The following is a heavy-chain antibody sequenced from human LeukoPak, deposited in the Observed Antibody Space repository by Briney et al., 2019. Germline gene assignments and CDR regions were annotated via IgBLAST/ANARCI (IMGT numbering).Heavy chain of an antibody. J-gene: IGHJ4*02. D-gene: IGHD3-16*02. CDR1: GFTFSSYG. CDR3: ARDVIPFDY. V-gene: IGHV3-30*03. Sequence: GGSLRLSCAASGFTFSSYGMHWVRQAPGKGLEWVAVISYDGSNKYYADSVKGRFTISRDNSKNTLYLQMNSLRSDDTAVYYCARDVIPFDYWGQGTLVTVSS. CDR2: ISYDGSNK.